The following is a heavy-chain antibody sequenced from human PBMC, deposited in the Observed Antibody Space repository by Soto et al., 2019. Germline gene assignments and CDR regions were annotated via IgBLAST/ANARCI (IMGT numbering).Heavy chain of an antibody. J-gene: IGHJ3*02. V-gene: IGHV1-69*13. CDR3: ARARQQLVVGDAFDI. Sequence: GASVKVSCTASGYTFTSYAMHLVRQAPGQGLEWMGGIIPIFGTANYAQKFQGRVTITADESTSTAYMELSSLRSEDTAVYYCARARQQLVVGDAFDIWGQGTMVTVSS. D-gene: IGHD6-13*01. CDR1: GYTFTSYA. CDR2: IIPIFGTA.